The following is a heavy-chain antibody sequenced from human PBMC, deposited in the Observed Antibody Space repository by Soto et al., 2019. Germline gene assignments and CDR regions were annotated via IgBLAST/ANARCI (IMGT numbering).Heavy chain of an antibody. CDR3: ARHYSSGSRNWFDP. Sequence: TLSLTCSVSGGSINSSSYFWGWDRQPPGKGLEWIGSIYYSGSTYYNPSLRRRVTISVDTSTNQFSLKLSSVTAADTAVFYCARHYSSGSRNWFDPWGQGTLVTVSS. CDR2: IYYSGST. D-gene: IGHD6-19*01. V-gene: IGHV4-39*01. CDR1: GGSINSSSYF. J-gene: IGHJ5*02.